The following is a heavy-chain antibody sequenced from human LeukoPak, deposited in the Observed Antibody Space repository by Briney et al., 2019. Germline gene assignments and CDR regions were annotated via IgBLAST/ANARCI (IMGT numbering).Heavy chain of an antibody. V-gene: IGHV3-30-3*01. D-gene: IGHD2-2*01. J-gene: IGHJ6*02. Sequence: GGYLRLSCAASGFTFSSYAMHWVRQAPGKGLEWVAVISYDGSNKYYADSVKGRFTISRDNSKNTLYLQMNSLRAEDTAVYYCSRLGYCSSTSCNYYGMDVWGQGTTVTVSS. CDR1: GFTFSSYA. CDR2: ISYDGSNK. CDR3: SRLGYCSSTSCNYYGMDV.